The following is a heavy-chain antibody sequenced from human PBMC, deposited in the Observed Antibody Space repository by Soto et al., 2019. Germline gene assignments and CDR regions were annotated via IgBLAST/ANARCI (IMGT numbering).Heavy chain of an antibody. CDR2: IWYDGRNT. V-gene: IGHV3-33*01. J-gene: IGHJ4*02. D-gene: IGHD5-12*01. Sequence: QVQLVESGGGVVQPGKSLRLSCAASGFTFSSYGLHWVRQAPGKGLEWVSVIWYDGRNTNYADSVKGRFTISRDNSKNTLYLQMHSLRGEYTAVYYCARDREWDIASECFGYWGQGTLVTVSS. CDR3: ARDREWDIASECFGY. CDR1: GFTFSSYG.